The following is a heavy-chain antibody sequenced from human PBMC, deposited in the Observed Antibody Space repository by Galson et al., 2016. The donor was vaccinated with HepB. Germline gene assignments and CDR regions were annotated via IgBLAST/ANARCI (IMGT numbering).Heavy chain of an antibody. CDR1: GGSISSSSYY. CDR3: ARDHYYGLGSYGRWLDP. D-gene: IGHD3-10*01. CDR2: IYYSGST. J-gene: IGHJ5*02. Sequence: SETLSLTCTVSGGSISSSSYYWGWIRQPPGKGLEWIGSIYYSGSTYYNPSLKSRVTISADMSKNQFSLKLSAVTAADTAVYYCARDHYYGLGSYGRWLDPWGQGTLVTVSS. V-gene: IGHV4-39*07.